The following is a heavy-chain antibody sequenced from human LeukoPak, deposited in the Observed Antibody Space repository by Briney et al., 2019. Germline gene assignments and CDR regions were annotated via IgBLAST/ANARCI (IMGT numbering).Heavy chain of an antibody. J-gene: IGHJ4*02. V-gene: IGHV1-69*01. CDR1: GGTFINYA. D-gene: IGHD6-19*01. Sequence: SVKVSFKASGGTFINYAISWVRQAPGQGREGMGGIIPIFGTANYAQKFQGRVTITADESTSTAYMELSSLRSEDTAVYYCASYQQWLVKGTFDYWGQGTLVTVSS. CDR2: IIPIFGTA. CDR3: ASYQQWLVKGTFDY.